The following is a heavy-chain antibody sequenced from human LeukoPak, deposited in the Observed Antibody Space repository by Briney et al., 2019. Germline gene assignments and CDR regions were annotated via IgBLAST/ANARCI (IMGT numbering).Heavy chain of an antibody. CDR2: INHSGST. D-gene: IGHD1-1*01. V-gene: IGHV4-34*01. J-gene: IGHJ2*01. CDR1: GGSFSGYY. Sequence: PSETLSLTCAVYGGSFSGYYWSWIRQPPGKGLQWTGEINHSGSTNYNPSLKSRVTISVDTSKNQFSLKLSSVTAADTAVYYCARVPRLGAFDLWGRGTLVTVSS. CDR3: ARVPRLGAFDL.